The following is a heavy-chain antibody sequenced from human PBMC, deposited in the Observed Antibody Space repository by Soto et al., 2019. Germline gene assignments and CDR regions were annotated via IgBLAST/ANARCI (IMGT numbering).Heavy chain of an antibody. CDR3: ARDFDADSRTDFDY. CDR1: GFIFSDYY. CDR2: ISGNGRII. V-gene: IGHV3-11*01. Sequence: QVQLVESGGGLLKPGGSQRLSCATSGFIFSDYYMHWIRQAPGKGLEWISYISGNGRIIQYADSAKGRFTISRDNAQNSLSLQMNSLRAEDTALYFCARDFDADSRTDFDYWGQGTLVTVSS. D-gene: IGHD4-17*01. J-gene: IGHJ4*02.